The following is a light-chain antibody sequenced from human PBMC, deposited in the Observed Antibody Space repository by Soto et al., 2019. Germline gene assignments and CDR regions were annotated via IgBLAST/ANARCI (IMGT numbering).Light chain of an antibody. CDR2: DAS. CDR3: QQSYSSPPT. J-gene: IGKJ1*01. Sequence: DIQMTQSPSSLSASVGDRVTITCQASQDISNSLNWYQQKSGEAPKLLISDASDLETGVPSRFSGSGSGTDFTFTISGLQPEDLATYYCQQSYSSPPTFGQGTKVDIK. CDR1: QDISNS. V-gene: IGKV1-33*01.